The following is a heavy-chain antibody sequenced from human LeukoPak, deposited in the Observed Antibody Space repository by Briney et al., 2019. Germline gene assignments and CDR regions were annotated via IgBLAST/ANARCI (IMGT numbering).Heavy chain of an antibody. J-gene: IGHJ4*02. Sequence: GESLKISCKGSGYSFARYWIGWVRQMPGKGLEWMGIIYPGDSDTRYSPSLQGQVTISADKSISTAYLQWSSLKASDTAMYYCARHPSADHLDYWSQGTLVTVSS. CDR2: IYPGDSDT. CDR3: ARHPSADHLDY. V-gene: IGHV5-51*01. CDR1: GYSFARYW. D-gene: IGHD1-14*01.